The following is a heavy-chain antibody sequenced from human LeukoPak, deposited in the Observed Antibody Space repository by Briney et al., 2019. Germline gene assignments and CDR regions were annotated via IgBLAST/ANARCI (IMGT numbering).Heavy chain of an antibody. CDR3: ARDSSSWYFDY. D-gene: IGHD6-13*01. Sequence: SVKVSCKASGGTFSSYAISWVRQAPGQGLEWMGRIVPILGIANYAQKFQGRVTITADKSTSTAYMELSSLRSEDTAVYYCARDSSSWYFDYWGQGTLVTVSS. CDR1: GGTFSSYA. V-gene: IGHV1-69*04. J-gene: IGHJ4*02. CDR2: IVPILGIA.